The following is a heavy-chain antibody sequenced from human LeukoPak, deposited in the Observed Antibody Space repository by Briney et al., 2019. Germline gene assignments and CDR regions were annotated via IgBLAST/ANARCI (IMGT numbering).Heavy chain of an antibody. D-gene: IGHD3-3*02. CDR3: GSLALPGISFSYGMDV. CDR1: GGSFSGYY. V-gene: IGHV4-34*01. CDR2: INHSGST. J-gene: IGHJ6*02. Sequence: SEPLSLTCAVDGGSFSGYYWSWIREPPGKGLEGSGDINHSGSTNYNPSLKSRVTISVDTSKNQFSLKMSCVSAADTAVYYCGSLALPGISFSYGMDVWGQGTTVTVSS.